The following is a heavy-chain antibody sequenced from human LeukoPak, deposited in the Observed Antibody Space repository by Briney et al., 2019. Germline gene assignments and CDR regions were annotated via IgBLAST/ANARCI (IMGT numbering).Heavy chain of an antibody. J-gene: IGHJ4*02. CDR2: IKQDGSER. V-gene: IGHV3-7*03. CDR3: ARERYGNYN. D-gene: IGHD4-11*01. CDR1: GFSFSSYW. Sequence: GGSLRLSCAASGFSFSSYWMSWVRQAPGKGLEWVAIIKQDGSERYYVDSVKGRFTISRDNSRNSLFLQMNSLRAEDTAVYYCARERYGNYNWGQGTLVTVSS.